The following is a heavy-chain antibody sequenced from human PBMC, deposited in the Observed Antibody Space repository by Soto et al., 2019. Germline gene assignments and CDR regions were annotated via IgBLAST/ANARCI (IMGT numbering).Heavy chain of an antibody. CDR3: TRDVTLVIDHDAFDM. Sequence: EVQLVESGGGLVKPGGSLRLSCVVSGSTFSRYSMNWVRQAPGKGLEWVSSISGSGRTIYSADSLKGRFTFSRDNAKNSLYLQMNNLRAEDTAVYYCTRDVTLVIDHDAFDMWGQGTMVIVSS. CDR2: ISGSGRTI. CDR1: GSTFSRYS. D-gene: IGHD3-9*01. V-gene: IGHV3-21*06. J-gene: IGHJ3*02.